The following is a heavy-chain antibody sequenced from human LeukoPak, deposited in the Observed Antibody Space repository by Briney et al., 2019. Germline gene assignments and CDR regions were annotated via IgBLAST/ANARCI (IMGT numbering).Heavy chain of an antibody. CDR1: GDTLTEFA. D-gene: IGHD6-19*01. CDR3: ATKPNRGIAVAGSSLTYYYYGMDV. CDR2: FDPEDGET. V-gene: IGHV1-24*01. Sequence: ASVKVSCKVSGDTLTEFAMHWVRQAPGKGLEWMGGFDPEDGETIYAQKFQGRVIMSEDTSTDTAYMELSSLRSEDTAVYYCATKPNRGIAVAGSSLTYYYYGMDVWGQGTTVTVSS. J-gene: IGHJ6*02.